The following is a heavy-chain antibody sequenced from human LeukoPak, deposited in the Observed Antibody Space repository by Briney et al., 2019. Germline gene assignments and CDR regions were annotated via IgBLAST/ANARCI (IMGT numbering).Heavy chain of an antibody. CDR2: VYSSGSS. CDR1: RRSITNYY. CDR3: AKDYCGGDCYSRWSLYL. J-gene: IGHJ2*01. V-gene: IGHV4-4*07. D-gene: IGHD2-21*02. Sequence: SETLSLTCTVARRSITNYYRSWIRQPAGKGLEWIGRVYSSGSSNYNPSLKSRVTMSVDTSKSQFSLKLSSVTAADTAVYYCAKDYCGGDCYSRWSLYLCGRGTLVTVSS.